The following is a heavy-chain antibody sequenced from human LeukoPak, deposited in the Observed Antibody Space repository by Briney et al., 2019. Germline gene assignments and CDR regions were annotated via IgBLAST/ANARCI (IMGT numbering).Heavy chain of an antibody. CDR1: GYTFTSYY. V-gene: IGHV1-46*01. D-gene: IGHD3-10*01. CDR2: INPSGGST. Sequence: ASVKVSCKASGYTFTSYYMHWVRQAPGQGLEWMGIINPSGGSTSYAQKFKGRVTMTRDTSTSTVYMELSSLKFEDTGVYYCARDYITMFRGGISYFVYWGQGTLVTVSS. CDR3: ARDYITMFRGGISYFVY. J-gene: IGHJ4*02.